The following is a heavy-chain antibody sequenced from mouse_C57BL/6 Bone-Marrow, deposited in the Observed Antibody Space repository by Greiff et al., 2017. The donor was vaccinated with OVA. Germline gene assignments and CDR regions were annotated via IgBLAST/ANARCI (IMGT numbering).Heavy chain of an antibody. CDR3: ASVNGSSYDAMDY. Sequence: VQLQQSGPELVKPGASVKISCKASGYTFTDYYMNWVKQSHGKSLEWIGDINPNNGGTSYNQKFKGKATLTVDKSSSTAYMELRSLTSEDSAVYYCASVNGSSYDAMDYWGQGTSVTVSS. CDR1: GYTFTDYY. D-gene: IGHD1-1*01. CDR2: INPNNGGT. V-gene: IGHV1-26*01. J-gene: IGHJ4*01.